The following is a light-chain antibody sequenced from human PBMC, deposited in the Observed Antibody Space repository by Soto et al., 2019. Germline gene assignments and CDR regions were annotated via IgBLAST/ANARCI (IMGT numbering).Light chain of an antibody. J-gene: IGKJ5*01. CDR3: QQYHSGPIT. V-gene: IGKV4-1*01. CDR1: QSGLSSSNNKNY. Sequence: DIVLTQSPDSLIVSLGERATINCKSSQSGLSSSNNKNYLAWHQQKPGQPPKVLIYWASIRESGVPDRFGGSGSGTDFTLTINNLQAEDVAVYYCQQYHSGPITFGQGTQLEIK. CDR2: WAS.